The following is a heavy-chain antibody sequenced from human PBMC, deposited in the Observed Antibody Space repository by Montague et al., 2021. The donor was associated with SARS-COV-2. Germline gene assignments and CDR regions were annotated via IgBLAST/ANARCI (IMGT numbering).Heavy chain of an antibody. Sequence: SLRLSCAASGFTFSSYEMNWVRQAPGKGLEWVSYISSSGSTIYYADSVKGRFIISRDNAKNSLYLQMNSLRAEDTAVYYCARDQLKAQWPYYYYYMDVWGKGTTVTVSS. CDR1: GFTFSSYE. CDR3: ARDQLKAQWPYYYYYMDV. V-gene: IGHV3-48*03. CDR2: ISSSGSTI. J-gene: IGHJ6*03. D-gene: IGHD2-8*01.